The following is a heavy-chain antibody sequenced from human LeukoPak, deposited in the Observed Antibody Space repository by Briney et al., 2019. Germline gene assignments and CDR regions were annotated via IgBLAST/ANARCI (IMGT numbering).Heavy chain of an antibody. CDR2: TYFRSKWY. V-gene: IGHV6-1*01. J-gene: IGHJ4*02. Sequence: SQTLSLTCAISGDSVSSNSAAWSWIRQSPSRGLEWLGRTYFRSKWYNAVSVKSRITINPDTSKNQVSLQLNSVTPEDTAVYYCVRDRNFGGSYNTIDYWGQGTLVTVSP. CDR1: GDSVSSNSAA. D-gene: IGHD1-26*01. CDR3: VRDRNFGGSYNTIDY.